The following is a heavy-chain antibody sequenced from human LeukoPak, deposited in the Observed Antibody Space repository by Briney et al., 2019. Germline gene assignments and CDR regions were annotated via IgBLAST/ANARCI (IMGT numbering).Heavy chain of an antibody. CDR3: ARAEIGELLSWYFDY. D-gene: IGHD3-10*01. Sequence: SQTLSLTCTVSGGSISSGGYYWSWIRQHPGKGLEWIGYIYYSGSTYYNPSLKSRVTISVDTSKNQFSLKLSSVTAADTAVYYCARAEIGELLSWYFDYWGQGTLVTVSS. CDR1: GGSISSGGYY. V-gene: IGHV4-31*03. J-gene: IGHJ4*02. CDR2: IYYSGST.